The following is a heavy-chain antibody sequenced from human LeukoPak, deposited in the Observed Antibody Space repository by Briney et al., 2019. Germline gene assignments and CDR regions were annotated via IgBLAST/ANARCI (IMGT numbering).Heavy chain of an antibody. CDR1: GGSISSGDYY. J-gene: IGHJ6*04. CDR3: ARGYCSGGSCYSEHYYYGMDV. Sequence: SETLSLTCTVSGGSISSGDYYWSRIRQPPGKGLEWIGYIYYSGSTYYNPSLKSRVTISVDTSKNQFSLRLSSVTAADTAVYYCARGYCSGGSCYSEHYYYGMDVWGKGTTVTVSS. V-gene: IGHV4-30-4*01. CDR2: IYYSGST. D-gene: IGHD2-15*01.